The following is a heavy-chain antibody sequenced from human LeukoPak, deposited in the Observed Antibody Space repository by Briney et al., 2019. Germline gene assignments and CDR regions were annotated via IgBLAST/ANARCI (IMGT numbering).Heavy chain of an antibody. CDR3: ARSPPRRFGELWRSYGHYYGMDV. Sequence: SETLSLTCTVSGGSISSYYWSWIRQPPGKGLEWLGYIYYSGSTNYNPSLKSRVTISVDTSKNQFSPKLSSVTAADTAVYYCARSPPRRFGELWRSYGHYYGMDVWGQGTTVTVSS. D-gene: IGHD3-10*01. V-gene: IGHV4-59*01. CDR1: GGSISSYY. CDR2: IYYSGST. J-gene: IGHJ6*02.